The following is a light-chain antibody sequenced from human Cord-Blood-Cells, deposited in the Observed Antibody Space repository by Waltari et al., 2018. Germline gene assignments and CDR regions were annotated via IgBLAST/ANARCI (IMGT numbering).Light chain of an antibody. CDR2: QDS. Sequence: SYELTQPPSVSVSPGQTASITCSGDKLGDKYACWYQQKQGQSPVLVIYQDSKRPSGIPERFAGSNSGNTATLTISGTQAMDEADYYCQAWDSSLYVFGTGTKVTVL. CDR1: KLGDKY. CDR3: QAWDSSLYV. J-gene: IGLJ1*01. V-gene: IGLV3-1*01.